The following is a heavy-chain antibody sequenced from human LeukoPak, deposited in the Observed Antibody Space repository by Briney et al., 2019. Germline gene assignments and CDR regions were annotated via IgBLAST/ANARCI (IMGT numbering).Heavy chain of an antibody. V-gene: IGHV3-30*18. Sequence: GGSLRLSCASSGFTFSSYVMHWVRQAPGKGLEWVAVISYDGSNKYYADSVKRRFTISRDNSKNTLYLQMNSLRAEDTAVYYCVKDTDILPDYWGQGTLVTVSS. J-gene: IGHJ4*02. CDR3: VKDTDILPDY. D-gene: IGHD3-9*01. CDR1: GFTFSSYV. CDR2: ISYDGSNK.